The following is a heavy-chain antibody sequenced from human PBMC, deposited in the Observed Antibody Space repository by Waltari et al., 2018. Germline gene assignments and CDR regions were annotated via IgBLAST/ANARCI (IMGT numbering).Heavy chain of an antibody. Sequence: EVQLVESGGGLVQPGGSLRLSCAASGFTFSSYWMSWVRQAPGKGLEWVANIKQDGSEKYYVDSVKGRFTISRDNAKNSLYLQMNSLRAEDTAVYYCARDIWAWDIVEESGIDVWGQGTTVTVSS. V-gene: IGHV3-7*01. CDR2: IKQDGSEK. CDR1: GFTFSSYW. D-gene: IGHD2-15*01. CDR3: ARDIWAWDIVEESGIDV. J-gene: IGHJ6*02.